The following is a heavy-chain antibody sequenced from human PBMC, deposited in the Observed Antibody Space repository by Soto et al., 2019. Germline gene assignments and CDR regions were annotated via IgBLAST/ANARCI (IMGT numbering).Heavy chain of an antibody. J-gene: IGHJ5*02. CDR1: GFSFSSFA. D-gene: IGHD3-16*01. Sequence: EVQLLESGGTLVQPGESLRLSCEVSGFSFSSFAMNWVRQAPGEGLEWVSSIRGTATSYADSVKGRFTISRDNSKNTVYLQMNTLRGEDTAVYYCEKCAVLMMTSGGWCNWFDPWGQGTLVIVSS. V-gene: IGHV3-23*01. CDR2: IRGTAT. CDR3: EKCAVLMMTSGGWCNWFDP.